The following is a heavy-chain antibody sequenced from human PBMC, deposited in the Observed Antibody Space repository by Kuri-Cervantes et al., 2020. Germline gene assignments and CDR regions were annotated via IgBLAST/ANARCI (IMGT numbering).Heavy chain of an antibody. J-gene: IGHJ6*03. Sequence: ESLKISCAVSGYSISSGYYWGWIRQPPGKGLEWIGSIYHSGSTYYNPSLKSRVTISVDTSKNQFSLKLNSVTAADTAVYYFARHVAFPLLSGYYYYMDVWGKGTTVTVSS. CDR3: ARHVAFPLLSGYYYYMDV. CDR2: IYHSGST. D-gene: IGHD1-26*01. V-gene: IGHV4-38-2*01. CDR1: GYSISSGYY.